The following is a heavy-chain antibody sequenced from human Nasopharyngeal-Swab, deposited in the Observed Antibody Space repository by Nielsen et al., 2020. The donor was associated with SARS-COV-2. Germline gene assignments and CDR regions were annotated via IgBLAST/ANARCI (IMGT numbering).Heavy chain of an antibody. CDR2: ITAAGGNT. D-gene: IGHD6-13*01. Sequence: WVRQAPGQRLEWMGWITAAGGNTQYSQKFHDRLTLTTDTSANTAYMDLGSLRSEDTAVYYCVRDDGSSWLLDKWGQGSLVTVSS. CDR3: VRDDGSSWLLDK. J-gene: IGHJ4*02. V-gene: IGHV1-3*01.